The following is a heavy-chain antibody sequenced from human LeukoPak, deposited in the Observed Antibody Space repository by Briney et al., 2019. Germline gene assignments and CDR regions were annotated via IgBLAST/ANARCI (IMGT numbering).Heavy chain of an antibody. CDR3: VXXXXXDSSSWYNWFDP. D-gene: IGHD6-13*01. Sequence: SESLSLTCAVYGGSFSGYYWSWIRQPPGKGLEWIGEINHSGSTNYNPSLKSRVTISVDTSKNQFSLKLSSVTAANAAVYYCVXXXXXDSSSWYNWFDPWGQGTLVTVSS. V-gene: IGHV4-34*01. CDR2: INHSGST. CDR1: GGSFSGYY. J-gene: IGHJ5*02.